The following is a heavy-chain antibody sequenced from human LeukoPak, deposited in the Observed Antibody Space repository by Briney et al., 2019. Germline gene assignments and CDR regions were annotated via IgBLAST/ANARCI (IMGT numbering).Heavy chain of an antibody. Sequence: SETLSLTCTVSGGSISSGGYYWSWIRQHPGKGLEWIGYIYYSGSTYYNPSLKSRVTISLDTSKNQFSLKLSSVTAADTAVYYCARGLRYFDWLKTANWFDPWGQGTLVTVSS. CDR2: IYYSGST. CDR1: GGSISSGGYY. V-gene: IGHV4-31*03. D-gene: IGHD3-9*01. J-gene: IGHJ5*02. CDR3: ARGLRYFDWLKTANWFDP.